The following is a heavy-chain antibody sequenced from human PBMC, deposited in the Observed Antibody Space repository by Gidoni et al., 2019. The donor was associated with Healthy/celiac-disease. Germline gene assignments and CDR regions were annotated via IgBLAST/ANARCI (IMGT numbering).Heavy chain of an antibody. J-gene: IGHJ4*02. CDR1: GVNFSNAW. V-gene: IGHV3-15*01. D-gene: IGHD1-26*01. CDR3: TTVLSGSYLYFDY. Sequence: EVQLVESGGGLVKPGGSLRLSCAASGVNFSNAWMSWVRQAPGKGVEWVGGIKSKTECGTTDYAEPVKGRFTISRDDSRNTLYLQMNSLKTEDTAVYYCTTVLSGSYLYFDYWGQGTLVTVSS. CDR2: IKSKTECGTT.